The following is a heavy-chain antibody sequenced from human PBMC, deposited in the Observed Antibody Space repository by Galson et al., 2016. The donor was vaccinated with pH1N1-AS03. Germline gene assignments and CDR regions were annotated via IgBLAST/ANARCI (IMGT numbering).Heavy chain of an antibody. CDR3: ARGDGYNYYFDY. Sequence: QSGAEVKKPGESLKISCKGSGYSFTNYWIGWVRQMPGKGLEWMGIIYPGDSYTRYSPSFQGQVTISSDKSITTAYLQWSNLKASDTAMYDCARGDGYNYYFDYWGQGTLVTVSS. D-gene: IGHD5-24*01. V-gene: IGHV5-51*03. CDR2: IYPGDSYT. J-gene: IGHJ4*02. CDR1: GYSFTNYW.